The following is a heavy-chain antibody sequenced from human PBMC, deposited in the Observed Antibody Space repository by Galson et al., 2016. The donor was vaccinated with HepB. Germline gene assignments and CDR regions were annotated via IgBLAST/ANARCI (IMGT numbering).Heavy chain of an antibody. J-gene: IGHJ4*02. CDR2: MDWDGVT. D-gene: IGHD3-10*01. Sequence: PALVKPTQTLTLTCTFSGFSLPTRGTAVSWIRQTPGQALEWLALMDWDGVTFYNSSLRPRLAISKDSSKNQVVLTMTNMDPVDTGTYYCTRGAWFVTYYFDYWGRGTLVTVSS. CDR1: GFSLPTRGTA. CDR3: TRGAWFVTYYFDY. V-gene: IGHV2-70*01.